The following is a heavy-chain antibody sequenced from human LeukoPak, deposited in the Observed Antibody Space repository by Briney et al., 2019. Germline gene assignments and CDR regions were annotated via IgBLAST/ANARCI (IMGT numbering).Heavy chain of an antibody. J-gene: IGHJ4*02. V-gene: IGHV4-59*01. CDR1: GGSIRSFY. CDR2: IYYSGST. D-gene: IGHD1-14*01. Sequence: SETLSLTCTGSGGSIRSFYRSWIRQPPGEGLEWIGYIYYSGSTNYNPSLKSRVTISVDTSKNQFSLKLSSVTAADTAVYYCARGTGYFDYWGQGTLVTVSS. CDR3: ARGTGYFDY.